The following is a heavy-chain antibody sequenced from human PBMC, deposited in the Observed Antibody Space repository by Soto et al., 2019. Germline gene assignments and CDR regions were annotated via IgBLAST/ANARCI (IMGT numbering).Heavy chain of an antibody. V-gene: IGHV3-9*01. J-gene: IGHJ1*01. CDR3: AKGGSGGWSPTQH. CDR2: ISWNSGSI. D-gene: IGHD6-19*01. Sequence: GGSLRLSCAASGFTFDDYAMHWVRQAPGKGLEWVSGISWNSGSIGYAESVKGRFTISRDNAKNSLYLQMNSLRAEDTALYYCAKGGSGGWSPTQHWGQGTLVTVSS. CDR1: GFTFDDYA.